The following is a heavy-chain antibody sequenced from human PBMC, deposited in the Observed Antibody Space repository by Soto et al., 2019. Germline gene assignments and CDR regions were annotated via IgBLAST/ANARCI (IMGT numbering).Heavy chain of an antibody. J-gene: IGHJ4*02. D-gene: IGHD3-10*01. CDR3: ARAGLYGSGSYYRPLGFDY. Sequence: QVQLVQSGAEVKKPESSVKVSCKASGGTFSSYAINWVRQAPGQGLEWMGGIMPFFGIANYAQKFQGRVTITADESTSTAYMELSSLRSEDTAMYYCARAGLYGSGSYYRPLGFDYWGQGTLVTVSS. V-gene: IGHV1-69*12. CDR1: GGTFSSYA. CDR2: IMPFFGIA.